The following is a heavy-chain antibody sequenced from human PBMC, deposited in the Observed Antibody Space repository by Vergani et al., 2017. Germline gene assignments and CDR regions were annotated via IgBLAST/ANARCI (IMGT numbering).Heavy chain of an antibody. CDR2: IIPIFGIA. V-gene: IGHV1-69*17. CDR3: AADARATVVTQVDY. Sequence: QVQLVQSGAEVKKPGSSVKVSCKASGGTFSSYAISWVRQAPGQGLEWMGGIIPIFGIANYAQKFQGRVTVTADKSTSTAYMGLSSLRSEDTAVYYCAADARATVVTQVDYWGQGTLVTVSS. D-gene: IGHD4-23*01. CDR1: GGTFSSYA. J-gene: IGHJ4*02.